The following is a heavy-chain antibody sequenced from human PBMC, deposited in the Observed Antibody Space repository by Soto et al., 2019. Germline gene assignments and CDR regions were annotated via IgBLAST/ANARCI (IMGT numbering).Heavy chain of an antibody. CDR2: IYFNGRT. CDR1: GGSVTRDNYY. J-gene: IGHJ4*02. V-gene: IGHV4-31*03. D-gene: IGHD3-22*01. CDR3: ARGSSGDNPMKMIFDY. Sequence: QVQLRESGPGLVKPSETLSLSCTVSGGSVTRDNYYWSWVRLHPGKRLEWIGYIYFNGRTYYSPSLKSRVTISPDTSKNQFFLKMISVTPADTAVYFCARGSSGDNPMKMIFDYWGPGNPGHRLL.